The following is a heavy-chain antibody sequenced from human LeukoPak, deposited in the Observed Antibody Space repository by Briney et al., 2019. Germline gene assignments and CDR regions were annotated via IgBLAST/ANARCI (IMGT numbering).Heavy chain of an antibody. V-gene: IGHV4-59*01. CDR2: IYYSGTT. CDR1: GGSISYYY. CDR3: AREDPQTTVPEGMDV. Sequence: SETLSLTCTVPGGSISYYYWSWIRQSPGKGLEWIGYIYYSGTTNYNPSLKSRVTISVDTSKNQFSLQLRSVTAADTAVYYCAREDPQTTVPEGMDVWGRGTTVTVSS. D-gene: IGHD4-17*01. J-gene: IGHJ6*02.